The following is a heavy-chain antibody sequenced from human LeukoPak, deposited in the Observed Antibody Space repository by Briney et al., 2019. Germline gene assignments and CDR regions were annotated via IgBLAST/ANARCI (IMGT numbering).Heavy chain of an antibody. CDR2: IYYSGST. CDR3: ARDSELNWGRNGMDV. V-gene: IGHV4-31*02. D-gene: IGHD7-27*01. CDR1: GGSISSVANY. Sequence: PSETLSLTCNVSGGSISSVANYWSWIRQHPGKGLEWIGYIYYSGSTYYNPSLKSRVTISVDTSKNQFSLKLSSVTAADTAVYYCARDSELNWGRNGMDVWGQGTTVTVSS. J-gene: IGHJ6*02.